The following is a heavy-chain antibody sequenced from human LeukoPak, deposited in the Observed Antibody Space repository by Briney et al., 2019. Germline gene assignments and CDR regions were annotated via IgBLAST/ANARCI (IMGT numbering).Heavy chain of an antibody. Sequence: SETLSLTCTVSGGSISSYYWSWIRQPPGKGLEWIGYIYYSGSTNYNPSLKSRVTISVDTSKNQFSLKLSSVTAADAAVYYCARDGGYYYGMDVWGQGTTVTVSS. J-gene: IGHJ6*02. D-gene: IGHD3-16*01. CDR1: GGSISSYY. V-gene: IGHV4-59*01. CDR3: ARDGGYYYGMDV. CDR2: IYYSGST.